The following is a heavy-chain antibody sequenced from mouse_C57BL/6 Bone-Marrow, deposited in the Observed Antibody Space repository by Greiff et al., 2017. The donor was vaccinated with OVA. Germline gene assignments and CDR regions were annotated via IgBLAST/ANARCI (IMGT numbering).Heavy chain of an antibody. J-gene: IGHJ3*01. CDR3: ARWDYDGAWFAY. CDR1: GYTFTSYG. D-gene: IGHD2-4*01. Sequence: QVHVKQSGAELARPGASVKLSCKASGYTFTSYGISWVKQRTGQGLEWIGEIYPRSGNTYYNEKFKGKATLTADKSSSTAYMELRSLTSEDSAVYFCARWDYDGAWFAYWGQGTLVTVSA. CDR2: IYPRSGNT. V-gene: IGHV1-81*01.